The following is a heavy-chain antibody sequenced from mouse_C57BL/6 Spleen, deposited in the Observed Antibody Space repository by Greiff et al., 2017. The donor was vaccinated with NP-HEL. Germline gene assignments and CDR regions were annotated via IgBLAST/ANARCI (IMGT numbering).Heavy chain of an antibody. V-gene: IGHV5-17*01. CDR1: GFTFSDYG. CDR3: ARPFITTVVPFAY. D-gene: IGHD1-1*01. Sequence: EVQLVESGGGLVKPGGSLKLSCAASGFTFSDYGMHWVRQAPEKGLEWVAYISSGSSTIYYADTVKGRFTISRDNAKNTLFLQMTSLSSEDTAMYYCARPFITTVVPFAYWGQGTLVTVSA. J-gene: IGHJ3*01. CDR2: ISSGSSTI.